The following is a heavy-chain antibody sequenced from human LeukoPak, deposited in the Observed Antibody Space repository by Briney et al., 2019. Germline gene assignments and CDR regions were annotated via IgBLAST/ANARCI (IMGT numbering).Heavy chain of an antibody. D-gene: IGHD6-13*01. Sequence: GGSLRLSCAASGFTFRSHWMHWVRQAPGKGLVWVSRIKGDESWTNYADSVKGRFTISRDNSKNTLYLQMNSLRAEDTAVYYCAKVETAAAATLRGFDYWGQGTLVTVSS. J-gene: IGHJ4*02. CDR1: GFTFRSHW. V-gene: IGHV3-74*01. CDR2: IKGDESWT. CDR3: AKVETAAAATLRGFDY.